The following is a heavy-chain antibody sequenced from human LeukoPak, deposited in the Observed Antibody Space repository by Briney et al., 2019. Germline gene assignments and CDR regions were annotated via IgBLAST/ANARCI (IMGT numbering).Heavy chain of an antibody. D-gene: IGHD4-17*01. CDR1: GFTFSSYA. Sequence: PGGSLRLSCAASGFTFSSYAMHWVRHAPGKGLEWVSGISWNSGSIGYADSVKGRFTISRDNAKNSLYLQMNSLRAEDTALYYCAKDTAAKLRDNFDYWGQGTLVTVSS. J-gene: IGHJ4*02. CDR2: ISWNSGSI. V-gene: IGHV3-9*01. CDR3: AKDTAAKLRDNFDY.